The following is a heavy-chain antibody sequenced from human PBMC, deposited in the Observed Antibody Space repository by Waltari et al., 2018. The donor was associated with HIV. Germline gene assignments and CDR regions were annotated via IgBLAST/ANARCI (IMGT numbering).Heavy chain of an antibody. CDR3: ASEGEQLVRYYYYGMDV. J-gene: IGHJ6*02. CDR2: SIPVFGTG. V-gene: IGHV1-69*12. D-gene: IGHD6-6*01. Sequence: QVQLVQSGAEVKKPGSSVKVSCKASGGTFSSYAISWVRQAPGQGLEWMGGSIPVFGTGTCAQQFQGRVTITADEATSAAYMELSSLRSEDTAVYYCASEGEQLVRYYYYGMDVWGQGTTVTVSS. CDR1: GGTFSSYA.